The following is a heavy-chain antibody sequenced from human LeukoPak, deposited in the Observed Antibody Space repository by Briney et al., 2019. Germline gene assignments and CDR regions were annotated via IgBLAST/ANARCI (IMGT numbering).Heavy chain of an antibody. J-gene: IGHJ5*02. Sequence: GGSLRLSCAASGFTFSSYAMSWVRQAPGKGLEWVSAISGSGGSTYYADSVKGLFTISRDNSKNTLYLQMNSLRAEDTAVYYCAKDGPERDYYDSSWFSHWGQGTLVTVSS. V-gene: IGHV3-23*01. CDR1: GFTFSSYA. CDR2: ISGSGGST. D-gene: IGHD3-22*01. CDR3: AKDGPERDYYDSSWFSH.